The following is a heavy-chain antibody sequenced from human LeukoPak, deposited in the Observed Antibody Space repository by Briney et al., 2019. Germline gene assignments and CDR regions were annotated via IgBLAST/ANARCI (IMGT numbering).Heavy chain of an antibody. CDR2: ISAYNGNT. D-gene: IGHD3-22*01. V-gene: IGHV1-18*01. J-gene: IGHJ3*02. CDR1: GYTFTSYG. CDR3: ARSLTSTMIVVVIPYGAFDI. Sequence: ASVKVSCKASGYTFTSYGISWVRQAPGQGLEWMGWISAYNGNTNYAQKLQGRVTMTTDTSTSTVYMELSSLRSEDTAVYYCARSLTSTMIVVVIPYGAFDIWGQGTMVTVSS.